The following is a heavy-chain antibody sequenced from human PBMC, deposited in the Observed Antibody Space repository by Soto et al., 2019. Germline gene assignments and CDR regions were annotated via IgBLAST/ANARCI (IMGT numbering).Heavy chain of an antibody. D-gene: IGHD6-13*01. CDR3: ASHRGQQMVYFQH. V-gene: IGHV4-59*01. CDR2: IYYSGST. J-gene: IGHJ1*01. Sequence: SETLSLTCTVSGGSISSYYWSWIRQPPGKGLEWIGYIYYSGSTNYNPSLKSRVTISVDTSKNQFSMKLSSVTAADTAVYYCASHRGQQMVYFQHWGQGTLVTVSS. CDR1: GGSISSYY.